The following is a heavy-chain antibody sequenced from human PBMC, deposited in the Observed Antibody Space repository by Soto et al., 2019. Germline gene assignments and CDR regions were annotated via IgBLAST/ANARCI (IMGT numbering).Heavy chain of an antibody. CDR2: IYYSGST. CDR3: ARVSGNDCGGDCSYFDY. V-gene: IGHV4-31*03. Sequence: PSETLSLTCTVSGGSISSGGYYWSWIRQHPGKGLEWIGYIYYSGSTYYNPSLKSRVTISVDTSKNQFSLKLSSVTAADTAVYYCARVSGNDCGGDCSYFDYWGQGTLVTVSS. CDR1: GGSISSGGYY. J-gene: IGHJ4*02. D-gene: IGHD2-21*02.